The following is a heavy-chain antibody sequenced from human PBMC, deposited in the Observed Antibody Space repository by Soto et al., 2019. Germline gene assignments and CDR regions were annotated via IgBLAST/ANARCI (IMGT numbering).Heavy chain of an antibody. V-gene: IGHV6-1*01. J-gene: IGHJ4*02. CDR1: GDSVSSNNAA. Sequence: QVQLQQSGPGLVKPSQTLSLTCAISGDSVSSNNAAWNWIRQSPSRGLEWLGRTYYGSKWYNDYPLSVKSRITINPDTSKNQFSLQLNSVTPEDTAVYYCTSGGNSGGYYFDYWGQGTLVTVSS. D-gene: IGHD2-15*01. CDR2: TYYGSKWYN. CDR3: TSGGNSGGYYFDY.